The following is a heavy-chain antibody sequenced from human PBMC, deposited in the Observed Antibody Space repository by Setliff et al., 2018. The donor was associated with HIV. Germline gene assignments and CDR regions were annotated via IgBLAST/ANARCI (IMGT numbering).Heavy chain of an antibody. CDR2: ISAYNGNT. CDR1: GYTLTSYG. D-gene: IGHD2-2*01. CDR3: ARDHCSSSGCYEYSYYGMDV. J-gene: IGHJ6*02. V-gene: IGHV1-18*01. Sequence: ASVKVSCKASGYTLTSYGISWVRQAPGQGLEWMGWISAYNGNTNYAQKLQGRVTMTTDTSTSTAYMELRSLRSDDTAVYYCARDHCSSSGCYEYSYYGMDVWGQGTTVTVSS.